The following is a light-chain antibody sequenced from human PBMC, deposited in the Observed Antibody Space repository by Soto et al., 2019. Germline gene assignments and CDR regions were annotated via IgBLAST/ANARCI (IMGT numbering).Light chain of an antibody. Sequence: ALTQPASVSGSPGQSITISCTGTTSDVGNSNRVSWYQQHPGKAPQLIIYDVTYRPSGVSNRFSGSKSGSTASLTISGLQAEDEADYYCSSYTSVTTPLYVFGAGTKVTVL. V-gene: IGLV2-14*03. J-gene: IGLJ1*01. CDR3: SSYTSVTTPLYV. CDR2: DVT. CDR1: TSDVGNSNR.